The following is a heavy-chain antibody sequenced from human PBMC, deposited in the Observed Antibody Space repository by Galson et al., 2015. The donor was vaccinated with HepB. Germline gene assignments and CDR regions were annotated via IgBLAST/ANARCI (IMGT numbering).Heavy chain of an antibody. Sequence: SLRLSCAASGFTLSSRWMHWVRQGPGKGLVWVSRMNSDGSSTTYADSVKGRFTISRDSAKNTLYLQMNSLRVEDTAVYYCARGDSRDWTDGFDMWGQGTMVTVSP. CDR2: MNSDGSST. CDR3: ARGDSRDWTDGFDM. CDR1: GFTLSSRW. J-gene: IGHJ3*02. D-gene: IGHD1-1*01. V-gene: IGHV3-74*03.